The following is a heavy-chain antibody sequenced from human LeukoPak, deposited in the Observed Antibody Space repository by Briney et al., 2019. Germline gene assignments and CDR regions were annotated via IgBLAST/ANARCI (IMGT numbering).Heavy chain of an antibody. V-gene: IGHV3-23*01. CDR3: AKARGATYGTYYFDY. Sequence: GGSLRLSCAASGFTFSSYAMNWARQAPGKGLEWVSISGSGGDTYYADSVKGRFTISRDNSKNTLYLQMNSLRAEGTAVYYCAKARGATYGTYYFDYWGQGTLVTVSS. J-gene: IGHJ4*02. CDR2: SGSGGDT. CDR1: GFTFSSYA. D-gene: IGHD4/OR15-4a*01.